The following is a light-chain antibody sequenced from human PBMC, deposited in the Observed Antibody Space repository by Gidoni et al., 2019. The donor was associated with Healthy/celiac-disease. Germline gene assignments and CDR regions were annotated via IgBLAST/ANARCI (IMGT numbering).Light chain of an antibody. CDR2: AAS. CDR1: QSISSY. J-gene: IGKJ2*01. Sequence: DIQTTQSPSSLSASVGDRVTITCRASQSISSYLNWYQQKPGKAPTILIYAASSLQSGVPSRFSGSGSATDFTLTISSLQPEDFATYYCQQSYSTPPYTCGQGTKLEIK. V-gene: IGKV1-39*01. CDR3: QQSYSTPPYT.